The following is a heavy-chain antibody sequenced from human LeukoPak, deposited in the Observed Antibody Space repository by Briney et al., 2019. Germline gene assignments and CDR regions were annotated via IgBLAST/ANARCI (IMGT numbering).Heavy chain of an antibody. CDR1: GYSISSGYY. CDR2: IYTSGST. J-gene: IGHJ4*02. D-gene: IGHD3-10*01. V-gene: IGHV4-4*07. CDR3: AREILWFGERTRNFDY. Sequence: SETLSLTCTVSGYSISSGYYWSWIRQPAGKGLEWIGRIYTSGSTNYNPSLKSRVTMSVDTSKNQFSLKLSSVTAADTAVYYCAREILWFGERTRNFDYWGQGTLVTVSS.